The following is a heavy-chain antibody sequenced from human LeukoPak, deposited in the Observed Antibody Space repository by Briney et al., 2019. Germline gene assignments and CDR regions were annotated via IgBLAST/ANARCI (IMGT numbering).Heavy chain of an antibody. V-gene: IGHV3-21*01. CDR2: ISSSSSYI. D-gene: IGHD1-14*01. Sequence: GGSLRLSCAASGFTFSSYSMNWVRQAPGKGLEWVSSISSSSSYIYYADSVKGRFTISRDNAKNSLYLQMNSLRAEDTAVYYCASANTPESPPFDYWGQGTLVTVSS. J-gene: IGHJ4*02. CDR1: GFTFSSYS. CDR3: ASANTPESPPFDY.